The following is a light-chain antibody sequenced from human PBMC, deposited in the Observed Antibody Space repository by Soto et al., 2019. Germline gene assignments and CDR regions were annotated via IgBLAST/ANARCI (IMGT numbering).Light chain of an antibody. Sequence: QSVLTQPPSVSGAPGQRVTISCTGSSSNIGAGYDVHWYQQLPGTAPKLLIYGNSNRPSGVPDRFSGSKSGTSASLAITGLQAEDEADYHCQSYDSSLSGSVFGGGTNVTVL. CDR2: GNS. J-gene: IGLJ2*01. CDR3: QSYDSSLSGSV. V-gene: IGLV1-40*01. CDR1: SSNIGAGYD.